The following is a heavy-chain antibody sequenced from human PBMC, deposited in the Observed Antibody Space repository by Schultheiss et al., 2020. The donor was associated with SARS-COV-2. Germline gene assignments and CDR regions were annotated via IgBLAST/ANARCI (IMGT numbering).Heavy chain of an antibody. CDR3: ARDTSEYQLLEDWYFDL. J-gene: IGHJ2*01. Sequence: ASVKVSCKASGYTFTGYYMHWVRQAPGQGLEWMGWINPNSGGTNYAQKFQGRVTMTRDTSISTAYMELSRLRSDDTAVYYCARDTSEYQLLEDWYFDLWGRGTLVTVSS. CDR2: INPNSGGT. CDR1: GYTFTGYY. D-gene: IGHD2-2*01. V-gene: IGHV1-2*02.